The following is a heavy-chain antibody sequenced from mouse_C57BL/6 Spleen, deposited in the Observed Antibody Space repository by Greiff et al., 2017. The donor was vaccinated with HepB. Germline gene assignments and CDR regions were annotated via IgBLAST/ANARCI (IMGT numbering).Heavy chain of an antibody. V-gene: IGHV1-80*01. Sequence: VQLQQSGAELVKPGASVKISCKASGYAFSSYWMNWVKQRPGKGLEWIGQIYPGDGDTNYNGKFKGKATLTADKSSSTAYMQLSSLTSEDSAVYFCARSRPGSSYWFAYWGQGTLVTVSA. CDR2: IYPGDGDT. CDR1: GYAFSSYW. CDR3: ARSRPGSSYWFAY. J-gene: IGHJ3*01. D-gene: IGHD1-1*01.